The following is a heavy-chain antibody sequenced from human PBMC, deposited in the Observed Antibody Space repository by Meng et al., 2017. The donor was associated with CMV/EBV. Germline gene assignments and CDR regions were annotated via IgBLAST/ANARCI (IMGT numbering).Heavy chain of an antibody. J-gene: IGHJ4*02. CDR2: ISYDGSNK. CDR1: GFTFSSYA. V-gene: IGHV3-30*04. D-gene: IGHD1-26*01. CDR3: ARTGSYWLVWNYFDY. Sequence: GESLKISCAAPGFTFSSYAMHWVRQAPGKGLEWVAVISYDGSNKYYADSVKGRFTISRDNSKNTLYLQMNSLRAEDTAVYYCARTGSYWLVWNYFDYWGQGTLVTVSS.